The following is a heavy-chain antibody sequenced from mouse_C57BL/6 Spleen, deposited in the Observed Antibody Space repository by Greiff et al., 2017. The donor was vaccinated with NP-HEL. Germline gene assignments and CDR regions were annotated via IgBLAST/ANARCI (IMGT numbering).Heavy chain of an antibody. J-gene: IGHJ1*03. Sequence: EVKLQESGPELVKPGASVKISCKASGYSFTGYYMNWVKQSPEKSLEWIGEINPSTGGTTYNQKFKAKATLTVDKSSSTAYMQLKSLTSEDSAVYYCARRGITTVVEWNWYFDVWGTGTTVTVSS. CDR1: GYSFTGYY. CDR2: INPSTGGT. D-gene: IGHD1-1*01. CDR3: ARRGITTVVEWNWYFDV. V-gene: IGHV1-42*01.